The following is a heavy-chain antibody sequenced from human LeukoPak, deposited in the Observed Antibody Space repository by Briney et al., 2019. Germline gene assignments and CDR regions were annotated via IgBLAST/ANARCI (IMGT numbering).Heavy chain of an antibody. CDR2: IYYSGST. CDR3: ARLHTGAIDY. V-gene: IGHV4-39*01. CDR1: GGSISSTNYY. Sequence: PSETLSLTCSVSGGSISSTNYYWGWIRPPPGKGLEWIGSIYYSGSTYYNPSLKSRVTKSVDTSKNQFSLKLSSVTAADTAVYYCARLHTGAIDYWGQGTLVTVSS. J-gene: IGHJ4*02. D-gene: IGHD4/OR15-4a*01.